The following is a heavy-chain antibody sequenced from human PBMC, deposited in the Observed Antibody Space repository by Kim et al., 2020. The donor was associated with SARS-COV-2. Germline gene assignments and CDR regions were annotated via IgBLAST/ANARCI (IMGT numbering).Heavy chain of an antibody. CDR3: ARRSSWSNHWFDP. V-gene: IGHV3-74*01. D-gene: IGHD6-13*01. J-gene: IGHJ5*02. Sequence: YADSVKRRFTRTMDNAKNTLYPPMRSLRAEDTAVYYCARRSSWSNHWFDPWGQGTLVTVSS.